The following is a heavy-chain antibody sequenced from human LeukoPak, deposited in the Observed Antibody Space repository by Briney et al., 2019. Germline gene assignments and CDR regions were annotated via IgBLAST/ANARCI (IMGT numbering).Heavy chain of an antibody. CDR1: GFAFSNFW. D-gene: IGHD3-3*01. CDR2: INEDGSLK. V-gene: IGHV3-7*01. J-gene: IGHJ3*02. Sequence: GGSLRLSCAASGFAFSNFWMSWVRQAPGKGPEWVANINEDGSLKNYVDSVEGRFTVSRDNAKNALDLQMNSLRLEDTAVYYCARGSRLGVVERDAFDIWGQGTVVTVSS. CDR3: ARGSRLGVVERDAFDI.